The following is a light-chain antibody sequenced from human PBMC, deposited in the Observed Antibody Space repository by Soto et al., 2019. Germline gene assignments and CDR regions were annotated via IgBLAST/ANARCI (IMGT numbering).Light chain of an antibody. J-gene: IGLJ3*02. Sequence: QSALTQPPSVSGSPGQSVTISCTGTSSDIGCYNRVSWYQQSPGTAPKLIVYEVTNRPSGVAGRFSGSKSGNTASLTISGLQAEDDADYYCTSYTPRTALVFGGGTKLTVL. CDR3: TSYTPRTALV. V-gene: IGLV2-18*02. CDR2: EVT. CDR1: SSDIGCYNR.